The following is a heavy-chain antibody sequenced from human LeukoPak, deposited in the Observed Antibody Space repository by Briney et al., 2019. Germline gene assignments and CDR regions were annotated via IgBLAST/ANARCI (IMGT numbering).Heavy chain of an antibody. CDR3: ARHVGKIPAAIIRYFDY. J-gene: IGHJ4*02. CDR2: IYPGDSDT. CDR1: GYSFSNYW. V-gene: IGHV5-51*01. Sequence: GESLKISCKASGYSFSNYWIGWVRQMPGKGLEWMGIIYPGDSDTRYSPSFQGQVTISADKSISTAYLQWSSLKASDTAMYYCARHVGKIPAAIIRYFDYWGQGTLVTVSS. D-gene: IGHD2-2*02.